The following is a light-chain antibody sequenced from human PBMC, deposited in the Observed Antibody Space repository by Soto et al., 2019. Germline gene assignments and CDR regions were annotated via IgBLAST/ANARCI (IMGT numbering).Light chain of an antibody. CDR3: QQVNNYPLT. J-gene: IGKJ4*01. CDR1: RSVSSN. V-gene: IGKV3D-15*01. CDR2: GAS. Sequence: EIVMTQSPATLSVSPGEIATLSCRASRSVSSNLAWYQQKPGQAPCLIIYGASTRATGIPARFSGSGSGTEFTLTISSLQPEDFATYYCQQVNNYPLTFGGGTKVDIK.